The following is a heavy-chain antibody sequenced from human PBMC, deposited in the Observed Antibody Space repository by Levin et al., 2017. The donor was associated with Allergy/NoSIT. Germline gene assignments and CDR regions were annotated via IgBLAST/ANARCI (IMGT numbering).Heavy chain of an antibody. CDR3: AKDRRWGNYYDSSGFLDY. J-gene: IGHJ4*02. CDR1: GFTFSSYA. Sequence: ETLSLTCAASGFTFSSYAMSWVRQAPGKGLEWVSAISGSGGSTYYADSVKGRFTISRDNSKNTLYLQMNSLRAEDTAVYYCAKDRRWGNYYDSSGFLDYWGQGTLVTVSS. CDR2: ISGSGGST. D-gene: IGHD3-22*01. V-gene: IGHV3-23*01.